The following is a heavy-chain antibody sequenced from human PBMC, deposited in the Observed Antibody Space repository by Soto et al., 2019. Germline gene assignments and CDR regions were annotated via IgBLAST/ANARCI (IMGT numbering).Heavy chain of an antibody. Sequence: QLQLQESGPGLVKPSETLSLTCTVSGGSISSSSSYWGWIRQPPGKGLEWIGSMSYSGSTYNNPSLKSGVTLSVDTSQSRISLKLTSVTAADTAVYYCARHRVPSVYDPIPGCFDSWGQGILVTASS. CDR3: ARHRVPSVYDPIPGCFDS. D-gene: IGHD5-12*01. V-gene: IGHV4-39*01. CDR1: GGSISSSSSY. CDR2: MSYSGST. J-gene: IGHJ4*02.